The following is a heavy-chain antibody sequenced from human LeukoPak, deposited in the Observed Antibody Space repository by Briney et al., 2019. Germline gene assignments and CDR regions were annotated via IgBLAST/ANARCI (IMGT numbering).Heavy chain of an antibody. CDR3: AKDGSSGWYWYLDY. J-gene: IGHJ4*02. Sequence: GGSLRLSCAASGFTFSSYSMNWVRQAPGKGLEWVSHISSSSSTIYDADSVKGRFTISRDNAKNSLYLQLNSLRPEDTAVYYCAKDGSSGWYWYLDYWGQGTLVTVSS. CDR1: GFTFSSYS. V-gene: IGHV3-48*01. D-gene: IGHD6-19*01. CDR2: ISSSSSTI.